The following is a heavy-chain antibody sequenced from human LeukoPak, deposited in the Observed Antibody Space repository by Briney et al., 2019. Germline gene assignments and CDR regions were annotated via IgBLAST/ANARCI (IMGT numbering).Heavy chain of an antibody. Sequence: EASVKVSCKASGGSLRSGAVSWVRQAPGQGPEWMGRIAPILGTPEYAEMFQGRVSITADKSTNTVFMELRSLKFEDTAFYYCATGKGFVGHIDSWGQGTLVTVSS. D-gene: IGHD1-14*01. J-gene: IGHJ4*02. CDR3: ATGKGFVGHIDS. V-gene: IGHV1-69*04. CDR1: GGSLRSGA. CDR2: IAPILGTP.